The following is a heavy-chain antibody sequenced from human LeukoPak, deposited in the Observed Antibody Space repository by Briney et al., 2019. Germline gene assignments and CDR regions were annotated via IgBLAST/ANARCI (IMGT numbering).Heavy chain of an antibody. CDR3: ARETTGTTSLDY. J-gene: IGHJ4*02. CDR2: ISSSSSYI. Sequence: GGSLRLSCAASGFTFSSYSMNWVRQAPGKGLEWVSSISSSSSYIYYADSVKGRFTISRDNAKNSLYLQMNSLRAEDTAVYYCARETTGTTSLDYWGQGTLVTVSS. D-gene: IGHD1-1*01. CDR1: GFTFSSYS. V-gene: IGHV3-21*01.